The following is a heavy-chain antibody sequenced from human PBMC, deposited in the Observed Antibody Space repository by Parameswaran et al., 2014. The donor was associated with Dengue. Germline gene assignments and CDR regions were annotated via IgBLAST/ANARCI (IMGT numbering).Heavy chain of an antibody. V-gene: IGHV3-7*01. CDR3: AKDPVGDYYGSGSYFDY. J-gene: IGHJ4*02. D-gene: IGHD3-10*01. Sequence: VRQMPGKGLEWVANIKEDGGEKYYVDSVKGRFTISRDNAKNSLYLQMNSLRAEDTAVYYCAKDPVGDYYGSGSYFDYWGQGTLVTVSS. CDR2: IKEDGGEK.